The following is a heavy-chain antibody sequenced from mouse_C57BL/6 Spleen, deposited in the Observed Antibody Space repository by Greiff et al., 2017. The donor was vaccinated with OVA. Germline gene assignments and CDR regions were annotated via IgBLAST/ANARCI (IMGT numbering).Heavy chain of an antibody. Sequence: EVMLVESGGGLVKPGGSLKLSCAASGFTFSSYAMSWVRQTPEKRLEWVATISDGGSYTYYPDNVKGRFTISRDNAKNNLYLQMSHLKSEDTAMYYCARESSGYPYYFDYWGQGTTLTVSS. CDR2: ISDGGSYT. D-gene: IGHD3-2*02. J-gene: IGHJ2*01. V-gene: IGHV5-4*01. CDR1: GFTFSSYA. CDR3: ARESSGYPYYFDY.